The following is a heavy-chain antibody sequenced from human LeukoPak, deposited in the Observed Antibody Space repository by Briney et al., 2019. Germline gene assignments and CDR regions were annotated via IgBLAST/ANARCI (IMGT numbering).Heavy chain of an antibody. V-gene: IGHV1-18*04. CDR2: ISAYNGNT. D-gene: IGHD3-9*01. CDR1: GYTFTGYY. J-gene: IGHJ4*02. Sequence: ASVKVSCKASGYTFTGYYMHWVRQAPGQGLEWMGWISAYNGNTNYAQKLQGRVTMTTDTSTSTAYMELRSLRSDDTAVYYCARSGYYDILTGYSHYWGQGTLVTVSS. CDR3: ARSGYYDILTGYSHY.